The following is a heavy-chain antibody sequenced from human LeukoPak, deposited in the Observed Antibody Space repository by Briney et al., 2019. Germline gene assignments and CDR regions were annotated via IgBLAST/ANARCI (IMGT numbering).Heavy chain of an antibody. J-gene: IGHJ4*02. D-gene: IGHD6-13*01. CDR2: IYYSGAT. V-gene: IGHV4-59*12. CDR1: GGSISGSY. CDR3: AREIPAAGHFDY. Sequence: SETLSLTCSVSGGSISGSYWMWIRQSPGKGLEWIGYIYYSGATSYNPSFRGRVTFFVDTSKNQFSLKLSSVTAADTAMYYCAREIPAAGHFDYWGLGALVTVSS.